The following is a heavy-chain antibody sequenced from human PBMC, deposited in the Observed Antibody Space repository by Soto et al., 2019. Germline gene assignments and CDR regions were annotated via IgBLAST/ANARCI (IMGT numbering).Heavy chain of an antibody. V-gene: IGHV3-23*01. J-gene: IGHJ3*02. Sequence: EVQLLESGGGLVQPGGSLRLSCAASGFTFSSYAMSWVRQAPGKGLEWVSAISGSGGSTYYADSVKGRFTISRDNSKNTLYLQMNSLRAEDTAVYYCAKDQGSSGWYEDAFYIWGQGTMVTVSS. CDR2: ISGSGGST. CDR3: AKDQGSSGWYEDAFYI. D-gene: IGHD6-19*01. CDR1: GFTFSSYA.